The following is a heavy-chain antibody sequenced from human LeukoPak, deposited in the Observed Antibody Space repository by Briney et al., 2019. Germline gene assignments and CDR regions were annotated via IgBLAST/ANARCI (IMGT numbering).Heavy chain of an antibody. D-gene: IGHD5-24*01. CDR1: GFNFSSNG. CDR3: AKGGSDGYNSEYYMDV. J-gene: IGHJ6*03. CDR2: LRFDESRK. Sequence: AGDPLRLSYAASGFNFSSNGMHWVGQAPGQGLTWVAFLRFDESRKYYADSVKGRFTVSRDTSKNSLYLQMNSPRPEDTAVYYCAKGGSDGYNSEYYMDVWGTGTTVTVSS. V-gene: IGHV3-30*02.